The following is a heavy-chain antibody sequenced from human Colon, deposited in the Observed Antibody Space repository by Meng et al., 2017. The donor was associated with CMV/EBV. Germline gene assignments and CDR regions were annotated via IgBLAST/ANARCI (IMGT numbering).Heavy chain of an antibody. J-gene: IGHJ4*02. CDR2: ISPYNGDT. V-gene: IGHV1-18*01. CDR3: ARELARRGY. CDR1: GYTFTNFG. Sequence: QVQLLQFGAEVKKPGASVKVSCKTSGYTFTNFGISGLRQAAGQGLEWMAYISPYNGDTNYAQRFQGRVALTTDTSTSTVYMELGSLTSDDTAMYYCARELARRGYWGQGTLVTVSS.